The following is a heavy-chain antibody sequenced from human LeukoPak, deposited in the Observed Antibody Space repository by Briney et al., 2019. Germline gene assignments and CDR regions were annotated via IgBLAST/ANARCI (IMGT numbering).Heavy chain of an antibody. V-gene: IGHV3-53*01. CDR2: FYVGGAT. J-gene: IGHJ4*02. CDR3: ARGDGYNFFDY. CDR1: GFSVTNNY. D-gene: IGHD5-24*01. Sequence: GGSLRLSCAVSGFSVTNNYMSWARQAPGKGLEWVSVFYVGGATYYTASVKGRFTISRDNSENTLYLQMKSLRAEDTAVYYCARGDGYNFFDYWGQGILVTVSS.